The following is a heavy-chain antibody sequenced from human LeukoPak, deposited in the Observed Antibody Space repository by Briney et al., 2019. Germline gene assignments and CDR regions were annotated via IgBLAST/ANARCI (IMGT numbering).Heavy chain of an antibody. CDR2: INHSGST. CDR1: GGSFSGYY. D-gene: IGHD2-2*01. V-gene: IGHV4-34*01. J-gene: IGHJ1*01. CDR3: ARAEGYCSSTSCSEYFQH. Sequence: SETLSLTCAVYGGSFSGYYWSWIRQPPGKGLEWIGEINHSGSTNYNPSLKSRVTISVDTSKNQFSLKLSSVTAADTAVYYCARAEGYCSSTSCSEYFQHWGQGTLVTVPS.